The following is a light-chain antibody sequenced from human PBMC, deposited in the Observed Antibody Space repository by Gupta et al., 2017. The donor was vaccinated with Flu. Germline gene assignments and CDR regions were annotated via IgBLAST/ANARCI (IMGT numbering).Light chain of an antibody. CDR3: QAGKDDSVM. CDR1: ELDRTY. Sequence: GKTASIDCSGNELDRTYVWWYQQKAGQYHVLVICKADQRHAGAPDRFSTSASAKTATLTILDTQAWDEDDYLCQAGKDDSVMFGGGTTLTVL. J-gene: IGLJ3*02. CDR2: KAD. V-gene: IGLV3-1*01.